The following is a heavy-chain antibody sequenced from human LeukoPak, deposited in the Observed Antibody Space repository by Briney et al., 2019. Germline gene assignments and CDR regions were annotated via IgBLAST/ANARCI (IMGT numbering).Heavy chain of an antibody. J-gene: IGHJ5*02. Sequence: ASVKVSCKASGYTLTSYGISWVRQAPGQGLEWMGWISAYNGNTNYARKLQGRVTMTTDTSTSTAYMELRSLRSDDTAVYYCAREVVGTAANNWFDPWGQGTLVTVSS. CDR3: AREVVGTAANNWFDP. D-gene: IGHD2-2*01. CDR1: GYTLTSYG. CDR2: ISAYNGNT. V-gene: IGHV1-18*01.